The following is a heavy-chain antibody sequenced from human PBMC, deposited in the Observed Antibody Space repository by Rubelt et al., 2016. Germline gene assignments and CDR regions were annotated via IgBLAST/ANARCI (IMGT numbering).Heavy chain of an antibody. J-gene: IGHJ6*02. CDR1: GGTFSSYA. V-gene: IGHV1-69*05. Sequence: QLQLVQSGAEVKKPGSSMRVSCRASGGTFSSYAISWVRQAPGQGLEWMGGIIPIFGTAHYAQNFQGRVTMTRDMSTSTVYMELSSLRSDDTAVYYCARTYYYGSQGMDVWGQGTTVTVS. D-gene: IGHD3-10*01. CDR2: IIPIFGTA. CDR3: ARTYYYGSQGMDV.